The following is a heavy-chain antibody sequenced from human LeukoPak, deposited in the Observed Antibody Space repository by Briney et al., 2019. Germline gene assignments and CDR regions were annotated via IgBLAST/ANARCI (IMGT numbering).Heavy chain of an antibody. V-gene: IGHV1-2*02. Sequence: ASVKVSCKASGYTFTGYYMHWVRQAPGQGLESMGWINPNSDGTNYAQKFQGRVTMTRDTSISTAYMELSRLRSDDTAVYYCARDRGWLVTDAYYYYYVDVWGKGTTVTVSS. D-gene: IGHD4-11*01. CDR1: GYTFTGYY. CDR3: ARDRGWLVTDAYYYYYVDV. J-gene: IGHJ6*03. CDR2: INPNSDGT.